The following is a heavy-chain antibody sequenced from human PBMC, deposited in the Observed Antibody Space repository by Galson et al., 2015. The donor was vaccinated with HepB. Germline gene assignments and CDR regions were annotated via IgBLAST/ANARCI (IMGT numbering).Heavy chain of an antibody. J-gene: IGHJ4*02. CDR2: ISGSGGST. V-gene: IGHV3-23*01. Sequence: SLRLSCAASGFTFSSYAMSWVRQAPGKGLEWVSAISGSGGSTYYADSVKGRFTISRDNSKNTLYLQMNSLRAEDTAVYYCAKDQSRSSWSTKANYFDYWGQGTLVTVSS. D-gene: IGHD6-13*01. CDR1: GFTFSSYA. CDR3: AKDQSRSSWSTKANYFDY.